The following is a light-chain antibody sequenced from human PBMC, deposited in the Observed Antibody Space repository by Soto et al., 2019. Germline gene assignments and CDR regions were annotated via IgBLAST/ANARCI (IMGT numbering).Light chain of an antibody. CDR2: NVS. J-gene: IGLJ1*01. CDR1: SSDVGTYNY. V-gene: IGLV2-11*01. CDR3: CSYAGSYIPYV. Sequence: QSALTQPRSVSGSPGQSVTISCTGTSSDVGTYNYVSWYQQHPGKAPKLLIYNVSKRPSGVPDRFSGSKSGNTASLTISGLQAEDEADYYCCSYAGSYIPYVFGTGTKLTVL.